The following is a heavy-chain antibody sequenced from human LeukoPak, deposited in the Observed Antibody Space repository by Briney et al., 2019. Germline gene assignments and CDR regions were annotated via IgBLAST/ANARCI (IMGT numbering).Heavy chain of an antibody. CDR2: LSGSGSAT. V-gene: IGHV3-23*01. CDR3: AKHLGSHSFLFYYMDV. Sequence: GGSLRLSCEASEFTFSRFAMSCIRQPPGTGLEWVSTLSGSGSATYYADSVKGRFTTSRDNSKDTLYLQMDNVRADDTAVYYCAKHLGSHSFLFYYMDVWGKGTSVIVSS. CDR1: EFTFSRFA. D-gene: IGHD2-21*01. J-gene: IGHJ6*03.